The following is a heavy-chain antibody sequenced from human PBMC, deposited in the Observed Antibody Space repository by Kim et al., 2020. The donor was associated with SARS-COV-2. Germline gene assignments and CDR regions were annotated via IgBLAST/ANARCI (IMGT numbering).Heavy chain of an antibody. CDR1: GLTFSSYA. J-gene: IGHJ4*02. CDR3: AKGRPFDY. CDR2: IYSGESST. V-gene: IGHV3-23*03. Sequence: GGSLRLSCAGTGLTFSSYALNWVRQAPGKGLEWVSVIYSGESSTYYADSVKGRFTISRDNSKNTLYLQMNSLRAEDTAVYYCAKGRPFDYWGQGTLVIVS.